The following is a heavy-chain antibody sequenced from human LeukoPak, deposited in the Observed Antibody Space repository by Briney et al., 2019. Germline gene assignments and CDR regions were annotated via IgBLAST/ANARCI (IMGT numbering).Heavy chain of an antibody. J-gene: IGHJ4*02. CDR3: ARGADVVYFDY. CDR2: IIPIFGTA. Sequence: ASVKVSCKASGGTFSSYAISWVRQAPGQGLEWVGRIIPIFGTANYAQKFQGRVTITTDESTSTAYMELSSLRSEDTAVYYCARGADVVYFDYWGQGTLVTVSS. V-gene: IGHV1-69*05. CDR1: GGTFSSYA. D-gene: IGHD1-26*01.